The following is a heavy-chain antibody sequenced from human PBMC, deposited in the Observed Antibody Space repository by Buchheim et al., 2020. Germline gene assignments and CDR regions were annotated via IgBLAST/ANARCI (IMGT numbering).Heavy chain of an antibody. CDR3: ARVDAYDTQKIDY. CDR1: GFTFSSYG. J-gene: IGHJ4*02. D-gene: IGHD3-22*01. Sequence: QVQLVESGGGVVQPGRSLRLSCAASGFTFSSYGMHWVRQAPGKGLEWVAVIWYDGSNKYYADSVKGRFTISRDNSKNTRYLQMNSLRAEDTAVYYCARVDAYDTQKIDYWGQGTL. V-gene: IGHV3-33*01. CDR2: IWYDGSNK.